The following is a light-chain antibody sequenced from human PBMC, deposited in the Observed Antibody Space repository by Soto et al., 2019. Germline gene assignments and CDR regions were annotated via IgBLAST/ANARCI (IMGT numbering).Light chain of an antibody. CDR2: EAS. Sequence: EIVMTQSPATRSVSPVERATLSCRASQSVSSTYLAWYQQRPGQTPKLLIYEASTRATGIPDRFSGSGSGTDYTLTIGRLEPEDFAVYYCQQYGNSPQTFGRGTKVDIK. J-gene: IGKJ1*01. CDR1: QSVSSTY. CDR3: QQYGNSPQT. V-gene: IGKV3-20*01.